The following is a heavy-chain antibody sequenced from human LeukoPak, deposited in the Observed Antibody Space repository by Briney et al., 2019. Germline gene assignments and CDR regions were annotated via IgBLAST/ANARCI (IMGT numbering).Heavy chain of an antibody. V-gene: IGHV3-7*03. Sequence: GGSLRLSCAASGFSLSSYSMTWVRQAPGKGLEWVANRKPDGTMKFYVDSVKGRFTNSRDNALNSLYLQMNILRAEDTAIYYCASSIPYGTTWYGRSDYWGQGTLDTVSS. J-gene: IGHJ4*02. CDR2: RKPDGTMK. D-gene: IGHD6-13*01. CDR1: GFSLSSYS. CDR3: ASSIPYGTTWYGRSDY.